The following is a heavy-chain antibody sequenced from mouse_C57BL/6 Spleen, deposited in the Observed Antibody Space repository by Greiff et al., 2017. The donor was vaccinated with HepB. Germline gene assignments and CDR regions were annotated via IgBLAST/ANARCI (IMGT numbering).Heavy chain of an antibody. Sequence: EVQVVESGEGLVKPGGSLKLSCAASGFTFSSYAMSWVRQTPEKRLEWVAYISSGGDYIYYADTVKGRFTISRDNARNTLYLQMSRLKSEDTAMYYCTRGEAAQAVFAYWGQGTLVTVSA. J-gene: IGHJ3*01. D-gene: IGHD3-2*02. CDR2: ISSGGDYI. V-gene: IGHV5-9-1*02. CDR1: GFTFSSYA. CDR3: TRGEAAQAVFAY.